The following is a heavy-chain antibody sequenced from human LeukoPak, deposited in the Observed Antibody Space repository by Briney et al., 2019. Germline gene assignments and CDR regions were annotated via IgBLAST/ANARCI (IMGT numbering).Heavy chain of an antibody. CDR2: IIPIFGTA. V-gene: IGHV1-69*05. CDR1: GGTLSSYA. CDR3: AREPGYYDSSGSPLYY. Sequence: ASVTVSCKASGGTLSSYAISWVRQAPGQGLEWMGGIIPIFGTANYAQKFQGRVTITTDESTSTAYMELSSLRSEDTAVYYCAREPGYYDSSGSPLYYWGQGTLVTVSS. D-gene: IGHD3-22*01. J-gene: IGHJ4*02.